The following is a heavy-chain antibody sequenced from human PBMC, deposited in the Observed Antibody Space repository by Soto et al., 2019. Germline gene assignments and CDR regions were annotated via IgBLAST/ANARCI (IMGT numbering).Heavy chain of an antibody. CDR3: ARHLYNYDSSGYTDAFDI. CDR2: ISYDGSNK. D-gene: IGHD3-22*01. CDR1: GFTFSNYA. V-gene: IGHV3-30-3*01. Sequence: GGSLRLSCVASGFTFSNYAMSWVHQAPDKGLEWVAVISYDGSNKYYADSVKGRFTISRDNSKNTLYLQMNSLRAEDTAVYYCARHLYNYDSSGYTDAFDIWGQGTMVTVSS. J-gene: IGHJ3*02.